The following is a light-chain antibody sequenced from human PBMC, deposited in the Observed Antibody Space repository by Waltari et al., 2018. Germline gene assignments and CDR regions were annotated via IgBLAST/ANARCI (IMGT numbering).Light chain of an antibody. J-gene: IGKJ4*01. V-gene: IGKV1-39*01. CDR3: QQSYSTPLT. Sequence: DIQMTQSPSSLSASVGDRVTITCRASQDISTYLDWYQQKPGKAPNLLIYGASTLHSGVPSRFTGSGSGTDFTLTISRLQPEDFATYYCQQSYSTPLTFGGGTKVEIK. CDR2: GAS. CDR1: QDISTY.